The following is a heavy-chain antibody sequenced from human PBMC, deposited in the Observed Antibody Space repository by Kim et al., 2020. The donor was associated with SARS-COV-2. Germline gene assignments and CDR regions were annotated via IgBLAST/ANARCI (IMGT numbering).Heavy chain of an antibody. CDR1: GYIFTKYH. Sequence: ASVKVSCKASGYIFTKYHMHWVRQAPGQGLQWMGMINPISGSTTYAQKFQGRVTMTRDTSTTTVYMELSSLRSEDTAVYYCARDPRHMAAAYYAVDVWGQ. J-gene: IGHJ6*02. CDR3: ARDPRHMAAAYYAVDV. D-gene: IGHD6-25*01. V-gene: IGHV1-46*01. CDR2: INPISGST.